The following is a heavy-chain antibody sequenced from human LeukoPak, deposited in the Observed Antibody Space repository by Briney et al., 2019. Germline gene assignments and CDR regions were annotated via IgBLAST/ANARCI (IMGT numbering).Heavy chain of an antibody. V-gene: IGHV3-74*01. CDR1: GFTFSNYW. J-gene: IGHJ6*02. CDR3: ARGNYYAMDV. Sequence: GSLRLSCVASGFTFSNYWMHWVRQAPGKGLVWVSRISTDGSSTSYADSVKGRFTISRDNAKNTLYVQMNSLRAEDTAVYYCARGNYYAMDVWGQGTTVTVSS. CDR2: ISTDGSST.